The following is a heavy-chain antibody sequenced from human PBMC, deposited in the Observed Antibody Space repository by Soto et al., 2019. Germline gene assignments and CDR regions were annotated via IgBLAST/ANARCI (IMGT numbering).Heavy chain of an antibody. CDR3: ARLSGFYGMDV. CDR2: IYPDDSDI. Sequence: PGESLKISCKASGYSFTNNWIGWVRQMPGKGLEWMAFIYPDDSDIRDSPSFQGHVTISADKSITTAYLQWSSLRASDSAIYYCARLSGFYGMDVWGQGTTVTVSS. CDR1: GYSFTNNW. V-gene: IGHV5-51*01. J-gene: IGHJ6*02.